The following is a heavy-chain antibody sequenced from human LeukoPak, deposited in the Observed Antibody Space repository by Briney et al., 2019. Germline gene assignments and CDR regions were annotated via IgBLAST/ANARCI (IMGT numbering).Heavy chain of an antibody. Sequence: GGSLRLSCSASGFTFNRFYLHWVRQAPGKGLEFVSHISSNGATTYYADSVKGRFTISRDNSKNTLYLQMSSLRADDTAVYYCVKDRSMAAPNNDFFDSWGQGALVTVSS. J-gene: IGHJ4*02. CDR2: ISSNGATT. CDR3: VKDRSMAAPNNDFFDS. D-gene: IGHD6-6*01. CDR1: GFTFNRFY. V-gene: IGHV3-64D*06.